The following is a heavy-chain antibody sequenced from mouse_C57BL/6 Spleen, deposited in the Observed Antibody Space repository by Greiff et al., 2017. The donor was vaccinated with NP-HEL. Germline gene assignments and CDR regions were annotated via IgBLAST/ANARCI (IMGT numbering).Heavy chain of an antibody. CDR3: AGLLRY. J-gene: IGHJ2*01. V-gene: IGHV1-42*01. CDR2: INPSTGGT. CDR1: GYSFTGYY. Sequence: EVQLVESGPELVKPGASVKISCKASGYSFTGYYMHWVKQSPEKSLEWIGEINPSTGGTTYNQKFKAKATLTVDKSSSTAYMQLKSLTSEDSAVYYCAGLLRYWGQGTTLTVSS. D-gene: IGHD2-3*01.